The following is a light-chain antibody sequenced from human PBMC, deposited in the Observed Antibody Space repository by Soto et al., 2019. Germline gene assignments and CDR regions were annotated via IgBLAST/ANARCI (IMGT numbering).Light chain of an antibody. CDR3: CSYAGGSTYVV. J-gene: IGLJ2*01. CDR2: EGS. Sequence: QSALTQPASVSGSPGQSITISCTGTSSDVGSYNLVSWYQQHPGKAPKLMIYEGSKRPSGVSNRFSGSKSGNTASLTISGLQADDEADYYCCSYAGGSTYVVFGGGTKVTVL. V-gene: IGLV2-23*01. CDR1: SSDVGSYNL.